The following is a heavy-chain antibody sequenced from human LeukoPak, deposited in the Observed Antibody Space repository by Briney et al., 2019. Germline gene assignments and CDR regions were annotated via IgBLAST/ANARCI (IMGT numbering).Heavy chain of an antibody. CDR1: GFTFSNYW. CDR3: AREGHYDTRGPDY. Sequence: GGSLRLSCAASGFTFSNYWMRWVRQTPGKGLVWVSRLHTDGSATFYADSVKGRFTISRDNPKSTLYLQMNSQTVEDTAIYYCAREGHYDTRGPDYWGQGTLVTVSS. V-gene: IGHV3-74*01. J-gene: IGHJ4*02. D-gene: IGHD3-22*01. CDR2: LHTDGSAT.